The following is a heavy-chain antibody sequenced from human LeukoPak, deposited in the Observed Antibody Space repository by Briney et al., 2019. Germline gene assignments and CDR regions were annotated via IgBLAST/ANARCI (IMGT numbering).Heavy chain of an antibody. J-gene: IGHJ3*02. Sequence: ASVKVSCKASGYTFTSYYMHWVRQAPGQGLERMGIINPSGGSTSYAQKFQGRVTMTRDTSTSTVYMELSSLRSEDTAVYCCARNLRAYDAFDIWGQGTMVTVSS. CDR3: ARNLRAYDAFDI. CDR2: INPSGGST. CDR1: GYTFTSYY. V-gene: IGHV1-46*01. D-gene: IGHD3-16*01.